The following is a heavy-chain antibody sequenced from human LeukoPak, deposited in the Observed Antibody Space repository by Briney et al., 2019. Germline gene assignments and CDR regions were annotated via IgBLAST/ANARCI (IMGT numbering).Heavy chain of an antibody. CDR3: ARSKETYYYDSSGYRVAGYYFDY. V-gene: IGHV4-59*01. CDR2: IYYSGST. J-gene: IGHJ4*02. D-gene: IGHD3-22*01. CDR1: GGSISSYY. Sequence: SETLSLTCTVSGGSISSYYWSWIRQPPGKGLEWIGYIYYSGSTNYNPSLKSRVTISVDTSKNQFSLKLSSVTAADTAVYYCARSKETYYYDSSGYRVAGYYFDYWGQGTPVTVSS.